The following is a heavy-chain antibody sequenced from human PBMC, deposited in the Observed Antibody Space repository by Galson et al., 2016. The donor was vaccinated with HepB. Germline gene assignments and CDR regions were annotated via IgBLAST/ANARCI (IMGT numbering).Heavy chain of an antibody. J-gene: IGHJ4*02. CDR3: ARLRFSSSWYKDY. D-gene: IGHD6-13*01. Sequence: SLRLSCAASGFTFSSYSMSWVRQAPGRGPEWVSYISSSSSTIYYADSVKGRFTISRDNAKNSLFLQLNSLRAEDTAVYYCARLRFSSSWYKDYWGQGTLVTVSS. CDR2: ISSSSSTI. V-gene: IGHV3-48*04. CDR1: GFTFSSYS.